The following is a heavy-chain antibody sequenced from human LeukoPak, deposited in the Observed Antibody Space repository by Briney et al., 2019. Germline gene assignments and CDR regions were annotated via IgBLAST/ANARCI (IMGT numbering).Heavy chain of an antibody. CDR2: IYHSGST. J-gene: IGHJ5*02. Sequence: SETLSLTCNVSGVSITSYYWSWIRQPPGKGLEWIGSIYHSGSTYYNPSLKSRVTISVDTSKNQFSLKLSSVTAADTAVYYCARDDPPLGGCFDPWGQGTLVTVSS. D-gene: IGHD3-16*01. CDR3: ARDDPPLGGCFDP. V-gene: IGHV4-59*12. CDR1: GVSITSYY.